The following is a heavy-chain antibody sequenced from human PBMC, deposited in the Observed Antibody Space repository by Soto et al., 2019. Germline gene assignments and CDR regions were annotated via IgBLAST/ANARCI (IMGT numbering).Heavy chain of an antibody. J-gene: IGHJ3*02. Sequence: GGSLRLSCAASGFTFSSYSMNWVRQAPGKGLEWVSSISSSSSYIYYADSVKGRFTISRDNAKNSLYLQMNSLRAEDTAVYYCARDIVGATRDAFDIWGQGTMVTVSS. CDR2: ISSSSSYI. D-gene: IGHD1-26*01. CDR1: GFTFSSYS. V-gene: IGHV3-21*01. CDR3: ARDIVGATRDAFDI.